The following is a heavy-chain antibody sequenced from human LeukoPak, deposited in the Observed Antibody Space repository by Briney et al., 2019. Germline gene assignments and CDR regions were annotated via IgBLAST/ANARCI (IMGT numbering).Heavy chain of an antibody. CDR3: ARDRAVAGFHLEAY. CDR1: GGTFSSYA. V-gene: IGHV1-69*13. D-gene: IGHD6-19*01. J-gene: IGHJ4*02. CDR2: IIPIFGTA. Sequence: SVKVSCKASGGTFSSYAISWVRQAPGQGLEWMGGIIPIFGTANYAQKFQGRVTITADESTTTAYMELRSLRSDDTAVYFCARDRAVAGFHLEAYWGQGTLVTVSS.